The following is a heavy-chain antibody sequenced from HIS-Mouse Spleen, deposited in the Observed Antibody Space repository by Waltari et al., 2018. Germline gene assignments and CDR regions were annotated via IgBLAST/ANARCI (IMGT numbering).Heavy chain of an antibody. V-gene: IGHV1-2*02. Sequence: QVQLVQSGAEVKKPGASVKVSCKASGYTFTGYYMHWVRQAPGQGLEWRGWINPNRGGTNYAQKFQGRVTMTRDTSISTAYMELSRLRSDDTAVYYCARSKLGYYDFWGGQGTLVTVSS. CDR2: INPNRGGT. J-gene: IGHJ4*02. CDR1: GYTFTGYY. D-gene: IGHD3-3*01. CDR3: ARSKLGYYDFW.